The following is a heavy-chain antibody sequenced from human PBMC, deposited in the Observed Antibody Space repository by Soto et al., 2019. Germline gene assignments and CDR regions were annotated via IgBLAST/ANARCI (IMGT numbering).Heavy chain of an antibody. CDR1: GGTFSSYA. Sequence: QVQLVQSGAEVKKPGSSVKVSCKASGGTFSSYAISWVRQAPGQGLEWMGGIIPIFGTANYAQKFQGRVTITADESTSTAYMELSSLRSEDTAVYCCASGGLGIVVVPAAIKGGYFQHWGQGTLVTVSS. D-gene: IGHD2-2*02. J-gene: IGHJ1*01. V-gene: IGHV1-69*01. CDR2: IIPIFGTA. CDR3: ASGGLGIVVVPAAIKGGYFQH.